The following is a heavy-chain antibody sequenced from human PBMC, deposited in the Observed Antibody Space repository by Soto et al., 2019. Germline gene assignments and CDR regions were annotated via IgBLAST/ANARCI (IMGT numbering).Heavy chain of an antibody. D-gene: IGHD3-22*01. J-gene: IGHJ6*02. CDR2: INPSGGST. Sequence: GASVKVSCKASGYTFTSYYMHWVRQAPGQGLEWMGIINPSGGSTSYAQKFQGRVTMTRDTSTSTVYMELSSLRSEDTAVYYCARERVYYDSSGYYPLWYYYGMDVWGQGTTVTVSS. V-gene: IGHV1-46*01. CDR3: ARERVYYDSSGYYPLWYYYGMDV. CDR1: GYTFTSYY.